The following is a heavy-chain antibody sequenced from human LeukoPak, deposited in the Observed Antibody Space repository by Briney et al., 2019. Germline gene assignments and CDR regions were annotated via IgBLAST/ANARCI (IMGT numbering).Heavy chain of an antibody. V-gene: IGHV4-34*01. D-gene: IGHD6-13*01. J-gene: IGHJ6*02. CDR2: INHSGST. Sequence: SETLSLTCTVSGGSISSYYWSWIRQPPGKGLEWIGEINHSGSTNYNASLKSRVTISVDTSKNQFSLKLNSVTAADTAVYYCARVSRTAAAGITNYYYGMDVWGQGTTVTVSS. CDR3: ARVSRTAAAGITNYYYGMDV. CDR1: GGSISSYY.